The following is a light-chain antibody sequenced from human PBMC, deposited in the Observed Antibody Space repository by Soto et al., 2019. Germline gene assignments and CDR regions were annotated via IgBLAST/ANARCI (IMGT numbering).Light chain of an antibody. CDR2: GAS. J-gene: IGKJ1*01. V-gene: IGKV3-20*01. CDR3: QQYGSS. Sequence: EIVLTQSPCTLSLSPGERATLSCRASQSVSSSYLAWYQQKPGQAPRLLIYGASSRATGSPDRFSGSGSGTDFTLTISRLEPEDFAVYYCQQYGSSFGQGTKV. CDR1: QSVSSSY.